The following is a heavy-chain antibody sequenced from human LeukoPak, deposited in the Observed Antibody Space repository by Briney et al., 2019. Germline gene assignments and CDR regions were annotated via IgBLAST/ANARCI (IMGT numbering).Heavy chain of an antibody. CDR3: ARAYGDIDY. J-gene: IGHJ4*02. CDR1: GGSTSSYY. CDR2: IYYSGST. V-gene: IGHV4-59*08. D-gene: IGHD4-17*01. Sequence: SETLSLTCTVSGGSTSSYYWSWIRQPPGKGLEWIGYIYYSGSTNYNPSLKSRVTISVDTSKNQFSLKLSSVTAADTAVYYCARAYGDIDYWGQGTLVTVSS.